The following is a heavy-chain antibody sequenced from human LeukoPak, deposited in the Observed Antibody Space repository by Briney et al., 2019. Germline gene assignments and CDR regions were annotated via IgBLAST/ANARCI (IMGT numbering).Heavy chain of an antibody. D-gene: IGHD4-11*01. J-gene: IGHJ4*02. CDR1: GFIFSSYS. V-gene: IGHV3-21*01. CDR2: ISDSRDYI. Sequence: PGGSLRLSCAASGFIFSSYSMNWVRQAPGKGLEWVSSISDSRDYIYYADSVKGRFSISTDNAKNSLSLQMNSLRAEDTAVYYCARGGKLDYPFDYWGQGTLVTVSS. CDR3: ARGGKLDYPFDY.